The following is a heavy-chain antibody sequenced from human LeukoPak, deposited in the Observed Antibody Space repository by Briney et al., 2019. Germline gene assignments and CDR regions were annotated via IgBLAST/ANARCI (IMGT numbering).Heavy chain of an antibody. D-gene: IGHD6-19*01. J-gene: IGHJ4*02. CDR2: ISYDGSNK. Sequence: GRSLRLSCATSGFTSSSYAMHWVRQAPGKGLEWVALISYDGSNKYYADSVKGRFTISRDNSKNTLYLQMTSLRAEDTAVCYCARDADIAVAGHFDYWGQGTLVTVSS. CDR1: GFTSSSYA. V-gene: IGHV3-30*04. CDR3: ARDADIAVAGHFDY.